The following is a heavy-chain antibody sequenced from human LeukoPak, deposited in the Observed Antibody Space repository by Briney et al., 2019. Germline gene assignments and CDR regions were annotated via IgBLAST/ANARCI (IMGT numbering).Heavy chain of an antibody. D-gene: IGHD2-2*01. Sequence: SETLSLTCSVSGGSISSGSYYWSWIRQPAGKGLEWIGRIYTSGSTNYNPSLKSRVTISVDTSKEQFSLKLSSVTAADTAVYYCARGPTYQPIDFWGQGTLVTVSS. CDR1: GGSISSGSYY. CDR3: ARGPTYQPIDF. CDR2: IYTSGST. V-gene: IGHV4-61*02. J-gene: IGHJ4*02.